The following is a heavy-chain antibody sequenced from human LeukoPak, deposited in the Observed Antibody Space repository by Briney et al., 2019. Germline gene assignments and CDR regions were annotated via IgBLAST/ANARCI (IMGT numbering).Heavy chain of an antibody. J-gene: IGHJ6*03. Sequence: GGSLRLSCAASGFTFSSYAMSWVRQAPGKGLEWVSILSGSGGSTYYADSVKGRFTISRDNSKNTLYLQMNSLRAEDTAVYYCAKSYGDYLYYYYMDVWGKGTTVTISS. CDR2: LSGSGGST. V-gene: IGHV3-23*01. CDR3: AKSYGDYLYYYYMDV. D-gene: IGHD4-17*01. CDR1: GFTFSSYA.